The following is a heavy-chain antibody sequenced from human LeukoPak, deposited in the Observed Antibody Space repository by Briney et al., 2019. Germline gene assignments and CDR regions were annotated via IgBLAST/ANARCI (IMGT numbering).Heavy chain of an antibody. J-gene: IGHJ4*02. V-gene: IGHV6-1*01. Sequence: SQTLSLTCAISGDSVSSNSAAWNWIRQSPSRGLEWLGRTYYRSKWYNDYAVSVKSRITINPDTSKNQFSLRLNSVTPEDTAVYYCAREGEGSSWWSSSWYGPLFDYWGQGTLVTVSS. D-gene: IGHD6-13*01. CDR1: GDSVSSNSAA. CDR2: TYYRSKWYN. CDR3: AREGEGSSWWSSSWYGPLFDY.